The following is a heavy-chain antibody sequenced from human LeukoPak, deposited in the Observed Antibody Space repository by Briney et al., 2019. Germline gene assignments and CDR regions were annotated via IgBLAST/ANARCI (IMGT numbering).Heavy chain of an antibody. Sequence: PSETLSLTCTVSGRSISSSSYYWGWIRQPPGKGLEWIGSIYYSGSTYYNPSLKSRVTISLDTSKNQFSLKLSSVTAADTAVYYCAISILWCGVLRQNYYYYMDVWGKGTTVTVSS. J-gene: IGHJ6*03. CDR3: AISILWCGVLRQNYYYYMDV. D-gene: IGHD3-10*01. CDR2: IYYSGST. V-gene: IGHV4-39*01. CDR1: GRSISSSSYY.